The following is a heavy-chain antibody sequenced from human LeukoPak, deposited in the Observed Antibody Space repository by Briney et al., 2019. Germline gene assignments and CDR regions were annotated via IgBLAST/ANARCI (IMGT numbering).Heavy chain of an antibody. CDR1: GGSISSSSYY. CDR3: ARGPSGYHNT. Sequence: LSLTCTVSGGSISSSSYYWGWIRQPPGKGLEWVSYISSVGSTIYYADSVKGRFTISRDNAKNSLYLQMNSLRAEDTAVYYCARGPSGYHNTGGQGTLVTVSS. CDR2: ISSVGSTI. V-gene: IGHV3-11*04. D-gene: IGHD5-12*01. J-gene: IGHJ4*02.